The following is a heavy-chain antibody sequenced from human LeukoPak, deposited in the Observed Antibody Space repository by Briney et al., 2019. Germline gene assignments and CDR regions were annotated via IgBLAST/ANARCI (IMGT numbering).Heavy chain of an antibody. CDR2: MYHSGST. CDR3: ARRRTAGLLDY. CDR1: GFTASSNY. V-gene: IGHV4-4*02. Sequence: GSLRLSCAASGFTASSNYMSWVRQPPGKGLEWIGQMYHSGSTNYNPSLKSRLTISVDKSNNQFSLKLSSVTAADTAVYYCARRRTAGLLDYWGQGTLVTVSS. J-gene: IGHJ4*02. D-gene: IGHD6-19*01.